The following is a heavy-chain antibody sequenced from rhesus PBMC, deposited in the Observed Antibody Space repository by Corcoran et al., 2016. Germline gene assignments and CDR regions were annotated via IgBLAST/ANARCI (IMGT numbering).Heavy chain of an antibody. CDR1: GYSISSGYD. J-gene: IGHJ4*01. CDR2: IYGSSGSN. CDR3: ARRRIAAATYYFDY. D-gene: IGHD6-31*01. V-gene: IGHV4-76*01. Sequence: QVQLQESGPGVVKPSETLSLTCAVSGYSISSGYDWSWIRQPQGKGLEWIGYIYGSSGSNNYKPSCKNRVTMSKDTSKNQFALKLSSVTAADTAVYYCARRRIAAATYYFDYWGQGVLVTVSS.